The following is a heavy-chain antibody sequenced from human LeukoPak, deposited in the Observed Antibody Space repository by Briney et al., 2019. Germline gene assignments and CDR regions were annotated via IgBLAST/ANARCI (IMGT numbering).Heavy chain of an antibody. CDR2: IYFSGST. Sequence: SETLSLTCTVSGGSISNSTYYWGWIRQPPGQGLEWIGNIYFSGSTYYNPSLKSRVTISVDTSKNQFSLKLSSVTAADTAVYYCAREGGEGAFDIWGQGTMVTVSS. CDR1: GGSISNSTYY. CDR3: AREGGEGAFDI. D-gene: IGHD3-16*01. V-gene: IGHV4-39*07. J-gene: IGHJ3*02.